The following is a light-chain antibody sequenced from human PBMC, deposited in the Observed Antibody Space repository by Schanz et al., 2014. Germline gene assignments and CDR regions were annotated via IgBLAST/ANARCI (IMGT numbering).Light chain of an antibody. CDR1: SSNIGAGYD. Sequence: QSVLTQPPSVSGAPGQRVTISCTGSSSNIGAGYDVHWYQQLPGTVPKLLIYGNSNRPSGVPDRFSGSKSGTSASLAITGLQAEDEADDYCGTWDSSLSAVVFGGGTKLTVL. CDR3: GTWDSSLSAVV. J-gene: IGLJ2*01. CDR2: GNS. V-gene: IGLV1-40*01.